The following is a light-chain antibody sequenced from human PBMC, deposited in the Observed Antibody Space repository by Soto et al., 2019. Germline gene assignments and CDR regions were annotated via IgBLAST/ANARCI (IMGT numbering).Light chain of an antibody. CDR3: QSYDSSVTLRV. CDR1: SSNIGAGYD. CDR2: GNS. Sequence: QSVLTQPPSVSGAPGQRVTISCTGSSSNIGAGYDVHWYQQLPGTAPKLLVYGNSNRPSGVPDRFSGSKSGTSDSLAITGLQADYEADYYCQSYDSSVTLRVFGTGTKVTVL. V-gene: IGLV1-40*01. J-gene: IGLJ1*01.